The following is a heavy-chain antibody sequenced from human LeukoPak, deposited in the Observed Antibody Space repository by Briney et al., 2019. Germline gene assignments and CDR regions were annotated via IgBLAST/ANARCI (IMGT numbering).Heavy chain of an antibody. D-gene: IGHD3-22*01. CDR2: ISSSSSYI. J-gene: IGHJ4*02. V-gene: IGHV3-21*01. Sequence: GGSLRLSCAASGFTFSSYSMNWVRQAPGKGLEWVASISSSSSYIYYADSVKGRFTISRDNAKDSLYLQMNSLRAEDTAVYYCARDQIDSTRHYSLSPFDYWGQGTLVPVSS. CDR3: ARDQIDSTRHYSLSPFDY. CDR1: GFTFSSYS.